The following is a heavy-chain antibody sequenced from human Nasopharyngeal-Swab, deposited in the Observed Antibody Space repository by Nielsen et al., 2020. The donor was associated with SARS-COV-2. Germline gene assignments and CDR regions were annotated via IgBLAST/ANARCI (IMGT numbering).Heavy chain of an antibody. CDR3: ARDRSTAELLWFGELLYGAFDI. Sequence: GGSLRLSCAASGFTLSSYALHWVRQAPGKGLEWVAVISYDGNNKYYADSVKGRFTISRDNSKNTLYLQMNSLRAEDTAVYYCARDRSTAELLWFGELLYGAFDIWGQGTMVTVSS. CDR1: GFTLSSYA. J-gene: IGHJ3*02. CDR2: ISYDGNNK. D-gene: IGHD3-10*01. V-gene: IGHV3-30-3*01.